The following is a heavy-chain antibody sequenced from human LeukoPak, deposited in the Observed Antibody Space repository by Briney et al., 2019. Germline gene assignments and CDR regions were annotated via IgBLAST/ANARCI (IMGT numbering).Heavy chain of an antibody. CDR2: INHRGST. Sequence: PSETLSLTCAVYGGSLSGYFWSWIRQPPGTGNGLEWIGEINHRGSTNYNPSLKSRVTISVDTSKNQFSLRLSSVTAADTAVYYCARAGIMATTPFGYWGQGTLVSVSS. V-gene: IGHV4-34*01. D-gene: IGHD5-24*01. J-gene: IGHJ4*02. CDR3: ARAGIMATTPFGY. CDR1: GGSLSGYF.